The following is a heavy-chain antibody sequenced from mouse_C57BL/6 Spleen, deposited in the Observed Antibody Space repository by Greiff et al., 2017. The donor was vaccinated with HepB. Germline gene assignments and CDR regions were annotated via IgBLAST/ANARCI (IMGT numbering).Heavy chain of an antibody. CDR1: GYSITSGYY. V-gene: IGHV3-6*01. D-gene: IGHD2-4*01. CDR2: ISYDGSN. Sequence: EVKLEESGPGLVKPSQSLSLTCSVTGYSITSGYYWNWIRQFPGNKLEWMGYISYDGSNNYNPSLKNRISITRDTSKNQFFLKLNSVTTEDTATYYCARPRDYVSAWFAYWGQGTLVTVSA. J-gene: IGHJ3*01. CDR3: ARPRDYVSAWFAY.